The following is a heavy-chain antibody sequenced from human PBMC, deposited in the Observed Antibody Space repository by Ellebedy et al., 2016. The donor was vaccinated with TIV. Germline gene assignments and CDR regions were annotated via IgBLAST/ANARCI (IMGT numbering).Heavy chain of an antibody. J-gene: IGHJ5*02. CDR3: AKSRGPSSGSFDH. CDR1: GFTFSNYA. Sequence: GESLKISCAASGFTFSNYAMNWVRQAPGKGLEWVAAISYDGSNKYYADSVKGRFTISRDDSKNTLFLQMDSLRAEDTTVYDCAKSRGPSSGSFDHWGQGALVTVSS. CDR2: ISYDGSNK. D-gene: IGHD3-10*01. V-gene: IGHV3-30-3*02.